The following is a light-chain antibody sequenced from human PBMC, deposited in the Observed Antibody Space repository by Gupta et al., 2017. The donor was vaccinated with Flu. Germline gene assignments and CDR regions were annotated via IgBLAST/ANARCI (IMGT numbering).Light chain of an antibody. J-gene: IGLJ3*02. CDR3: SSYRSRGVV. V-gene: IGLV2-14*01. CDR1: SSDGGGYNY. CDR2: EVI. Sequence: SALTQPASVAGSPGQPLTISCTGTSSDGGGYNYVSWYQQHPGKAHNLIIYEVIKRPSGFSTRFSGSKSGNTASLTISGLQAEDEADYFCSSYRSRGVVFGGGTRLTVL.